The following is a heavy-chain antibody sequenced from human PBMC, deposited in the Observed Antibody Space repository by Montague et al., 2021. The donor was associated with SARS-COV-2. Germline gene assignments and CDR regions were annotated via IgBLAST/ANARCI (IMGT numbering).Heavy chain of an antibody. J-gene: IGHJ3*02. CDR1: GGSITGYY. CDR3: VRDHPYGGPRGAYDI. V-gene: IGHV4-59*01. CDR2: IYDCGAV. D-gene: IGHD4-23*01. Sequence: SETLSLTFTVSGGSITGYYWSWLRRSPGKGLEWIAYIYDCGAVXXXPSXXXRVTISTDTSKNQLSLKVNSVTAADTAVYYCVRDHPYGGPRGAYDIWGQGTVVTVSS.